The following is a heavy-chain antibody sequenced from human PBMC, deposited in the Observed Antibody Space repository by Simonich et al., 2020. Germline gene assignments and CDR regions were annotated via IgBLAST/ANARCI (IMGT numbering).Heavy chain of an antibody. CDR1: GYSISSGYY. Sequence: QVQLQESGPGLVKPSETLSLTCAVSGYSISSGYYWGWIRQPPGKGLEWIGGTYHSGGPYHTPSLKSRVTISVDTSKNQSSLKLSSVTAADTAVYYCARVGYSNYYYYGMDVWGQGTTVTVSS. V-gene: IGHV4-38-2*01. CDR2: TYHSGGP. J-gene: IGHJ6*02. D-gene: IGHD6-13*01. CDR3: ARVGYSNYYYYGMDV.